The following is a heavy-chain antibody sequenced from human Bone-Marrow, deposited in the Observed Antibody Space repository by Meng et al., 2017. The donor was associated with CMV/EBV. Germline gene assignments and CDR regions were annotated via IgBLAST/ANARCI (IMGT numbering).Heavy chain of an antibody. V-gene: IGHV1-2*02. CDR1: GYTFSGYY. CDR2: LNPNSGVT. Sequence: ALVKVSCKASGYTFSGYYIHWVRQAPGRGLEWMGWLNPNSGVTTYGQMLQGRVTMTRDKSSSTAYMEVSRLTSDDTAIYYCSRGYEAGVPHFDYWGQGTLVTVSS. CDR3: SRGYEAGVPHFDY. J-gene: IGHJ4*02. D-gene: IGHD5-12*01.